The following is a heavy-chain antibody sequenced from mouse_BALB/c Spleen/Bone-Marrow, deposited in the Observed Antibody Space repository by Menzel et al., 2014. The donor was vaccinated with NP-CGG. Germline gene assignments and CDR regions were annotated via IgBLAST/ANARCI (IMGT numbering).Heavy chain of an antibody. V-gene: IGHV1S81*02. CDR2: INPSNGRT. J-gene: IGHJ4*01. CDR1: GFTFTSYW. D-gene: IGHD2-1*01. CDR3: ARDGNYSYAMDY. Sequence: QVQLQQSGAELVKPGASVKLSCMASGFTFTSYWIHWVKQRPGQGPEWIGEINPSNGRTNYNEKFKSKATLTEDKSSSTAYMQRSSLTSEDSAVYYCARDGNYSYAMDYWGQRTSVTVSS.